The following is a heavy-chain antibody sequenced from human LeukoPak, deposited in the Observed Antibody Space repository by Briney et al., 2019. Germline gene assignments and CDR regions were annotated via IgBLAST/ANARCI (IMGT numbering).Heavy chain of an antibody. V-gene: IGHV3-7*03. J-gene: IGHJ4*02. D-gene: IGHD3-10*01. CDR2: IKADGGEK. CDR1: GFTFSTYW. Sequence: GGSLRLSCAASGFTFSTYWMNWFRQTPGKGLEWVAKIKADGGEKDHVASVKGRFTISRDNAKNSLYLQMNSLRAEDTALYYCAKTSGSYYNTFDYWGQGTLVTVSS. CDR3: AKTSGSYYNTFDY.